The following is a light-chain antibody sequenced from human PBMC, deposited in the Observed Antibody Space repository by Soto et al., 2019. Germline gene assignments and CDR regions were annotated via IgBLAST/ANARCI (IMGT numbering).Light chain of an antibody. CDR2: AAS. CDR1: QDISNY. J-gene: IGKJ3*01. V-gene: IGKV1-9*01. Sequence: DIQLTQSPSFLSASVGDRVTITCRASQDISNYLVRYQQKPGKAPKPLIYAASTLQSGVPSRFSGSGSGTEFTLTISSLQPEDFATYYCQQLNSYPLTFGPGTNVDIK. CDR3: QQLNSYPLT.